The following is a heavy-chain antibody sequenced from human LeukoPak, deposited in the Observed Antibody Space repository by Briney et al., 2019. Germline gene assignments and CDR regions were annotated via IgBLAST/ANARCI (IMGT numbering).Heavy chain of an antibody. V-gene: IGHV4-34*01. D-gene: IGHD3-10*01. J-gene: IGHJ4*02. CDR1: GGSFSGYY. CDR2: INHSGST. CDR3: ARSGSSSLDY. Sequence: SETLSLTCAVYGGSFSGYYWSWIRQPPGKGLEWIGEINHSGSTNYNPSLKSRVTISVDTSKNQFSLKVNSVTAADTAVYYCARSGSSSLDYWGQGTLVTVSS.